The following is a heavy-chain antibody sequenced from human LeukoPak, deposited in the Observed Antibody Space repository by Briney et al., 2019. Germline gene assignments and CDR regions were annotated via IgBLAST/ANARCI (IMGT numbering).Heavy chain of an antibody. CDR3: AKDSHIAARRGLFDY. CDR2: VKSKTDGGTT. Sequence: GGSLRLSCAASGFTFSNAWMNWVRQAPGKGLEWVGRVKSKTDGGTTDYAAPVKGRFTISRDDSKNTLYLQMNSLRAEDTAVYYCAKDSHIAARRGLFDYWGQGTLVTVSS. D-gene: IGHD6-6*01. CDR1: GFTFSNAW. V-gene: IGHV3-15*01. J-gene: IGHJ4*02.